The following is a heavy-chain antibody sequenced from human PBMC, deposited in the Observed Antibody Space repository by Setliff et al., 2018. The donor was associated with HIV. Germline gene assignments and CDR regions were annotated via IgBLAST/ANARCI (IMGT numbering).Heavy chain of an antibody. D-gene: IGHD3-10*01. J-gene: IGHJ6*03. CDR3: ARDVYYGAGSLLHYYYLDL. CDR2: INWNGGST. CDR1: GFTFDDYG. V-gene: IGHV3-20*04. Sequence: PGGSLRLSCAASGFTFDDYGMSWVRQAPGKGLEWVSGINWNGGSTGYADSVKGRFTISRDKAKNSLYLQMNGLRVEDTAVYYCARDVYYGAGSLLHYYYLDLWGKGTAVTVSS.